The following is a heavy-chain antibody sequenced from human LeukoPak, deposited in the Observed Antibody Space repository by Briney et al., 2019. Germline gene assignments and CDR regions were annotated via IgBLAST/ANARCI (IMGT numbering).Heavy chain of an antibody. J-gene: IGHJ4*02. CDR2: ISGSGDSA. V-gene: IGHV3-23*01. CDR1: GFTFSSYS. CDR3: AKGRKWDTVMAPPGH. D-gene: IGHD2-15*01. Sequence: GGSLRLSCAASGFTFSSYSMNWVRQAPGKGLHWVATISGSGDSAFYADSVKGRFSISRDNANDTLFLQMRSLRAEDTAVYYCAKGRKWDTVMAPPGHWGQGTPVAVSS.